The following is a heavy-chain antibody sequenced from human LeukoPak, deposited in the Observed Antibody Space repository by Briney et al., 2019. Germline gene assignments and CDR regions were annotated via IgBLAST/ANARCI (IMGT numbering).Heavy chain of an antibody. CDR2: IYYSGST. D-gene: IGHD3-3*01. Sequence: PSQTLSLTCAVSGGSISSGDYSWSWIRQPPGKGLEWIGYIYYSGSTYYNPSLKSRVVISVDTSKNQFSLKLRSVTAADTAVYYCARANLFWSGYLNWFDPWGQGTLVTVSS. CDR1: GGSISSGDYS. V-gene: IGHV4-30-2*05. CDR3: ARANLFWSGYLNWFDP. J-gene: IGHJ5*02.